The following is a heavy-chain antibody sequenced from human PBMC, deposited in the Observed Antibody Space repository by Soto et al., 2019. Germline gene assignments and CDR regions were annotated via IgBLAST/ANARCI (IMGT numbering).Heavy chain of an antibody. CDR3: GRSPGDYLRGRYRYTFDY. J-gene: IGHJ4*02. D-gene: IGHD3-16*02. CDR1: GYTCTSYA. CDR2: TNAGNGNR. V-gene: IGHV1-3*01. Sequence: ASVEVSCKASGYTCTSYAMHWVGQAPAQGLEWMGWTNAGNGNRRYSQKCQGRVTITSDTSASRAYRELSSLRSEDTAGYYCGRSPGDYLRGRYRYTFDYWGQRTVVRVSS.